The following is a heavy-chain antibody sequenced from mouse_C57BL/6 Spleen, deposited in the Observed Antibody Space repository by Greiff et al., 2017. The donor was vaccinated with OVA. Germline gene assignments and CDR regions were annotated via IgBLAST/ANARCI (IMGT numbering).Heavy chain of an antibody. D-gene: IGHD2-4*01. CDR1: GFTFSDYG. V-gene: IGHV5-17*01. CDR2: ISSGSSTI. CDR3: ARKEVYDYDGAMDY. Sequence: EVKLVESGGGLVKPGGSLKLSCAASGFTFSDYGMHWVRQAPEKGLEWVAYISSGSSTIYYADTVKGRFTISRDNAKNTLFLQMTSLRSEDTAMYYCARKEVYDYDGAMDYWGQGTSVTVSS. J-gene: IGHJ4*01.